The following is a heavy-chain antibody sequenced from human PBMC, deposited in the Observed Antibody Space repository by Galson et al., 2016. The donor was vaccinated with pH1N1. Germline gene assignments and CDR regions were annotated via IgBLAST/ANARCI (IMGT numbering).Heavy chain of an antibody. Sequence: TLSLTCSVSSGSISSNNYYWTWIRQPAGKGLEWIGQIYTSGTASHNPSLRSRVVISIDTSKNHLSLSLSSVTAADTAVYYCARGKSGMTPMRGSEGALDIWGPGTKVTVSS. J-gene: IGHJ3*02. V-gene: IGHV4-61*09. CDR1: SGSISSNNYY. CDR2: IYTSGTA. CDR3: ARGKSGMTPMRGSEGALDI. D-gene: IGHD6-19*01.